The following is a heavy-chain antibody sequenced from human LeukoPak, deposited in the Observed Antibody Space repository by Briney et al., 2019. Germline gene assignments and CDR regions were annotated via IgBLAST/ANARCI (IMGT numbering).Heavy chain of an antibody. J-gene: IGHJ4*02. CDR3: ARGSPYYDILTGYSLNYFDY. CDR2: ISYTGST. Sequence: SETLSLTCTVSGGSISSYFWSWIRQPPGKGLEWIGHISYTGSTNYNPSLKSRVTISVDTSKNQFSLKLSSVTAADTAVYYCARGSPYYDILTGYSLNYFDYWGQGTLVTVSS. V-gene: IGHV4-59*01. D-gene: IGHD3-9*01. CDR1: GGSISSYF.